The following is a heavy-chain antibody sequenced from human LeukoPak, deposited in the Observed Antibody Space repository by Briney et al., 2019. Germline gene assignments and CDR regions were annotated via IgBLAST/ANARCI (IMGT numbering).Heavy chain of an antibody. D-gene: IGHD5-12*01. CDR3: ARGLINGHDFDY. CDR2: INPNSGAT. J-gene: IGHJ4*02. CDR1: GYRFGGYY. Sequence: ASVKVSCKTSGYRFGGYYMHWVRQAPGQGLEWMGWINPNSGATNYAQNFQGWVTMTRDTPVSTGYMELRRLTSDDTAVYYCARGLINGHDFDYWGQGTLVTVSS. V-gene: IGHV1-2*04.